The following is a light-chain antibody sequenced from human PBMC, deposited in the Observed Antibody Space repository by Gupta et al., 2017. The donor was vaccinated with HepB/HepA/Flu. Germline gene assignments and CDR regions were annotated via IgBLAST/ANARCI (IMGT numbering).Light chain of an antibody. J-gene: IGKJ4*01. CDR1: QGVGTY. CDR3: QQRSNWPLT. V-gene: IGKV3-11*01. Sequence: EIVLTQSPATLSLSPGERATLSCRASQGVGTYLAWYQQRPGQAPRLLISDASDRATGIPARFSGSGSGTDFTLSISSLEPEDFAVYYCQQRSNWPLTFGGGTKVDIK. CDR2: DAS.